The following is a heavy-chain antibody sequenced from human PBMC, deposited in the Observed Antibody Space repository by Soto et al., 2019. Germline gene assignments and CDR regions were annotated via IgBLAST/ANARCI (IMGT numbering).Heavy chain of an antibody. CDR3: ARDGAGLPDYYGMGV. V-gene: IGHV1-18*04. CDR2: ISAYNGNT. D-gene: IGHD6-19*01. Sequence: ASVKVSCKASGYTFTSYGISWVRQAPGQGLEWMGWISAYNGNTNYAQKLQGRVTMTTDTSTSTAYMELRSLRSDDTAVYYCARDGAGLPDYYGMGVWGQGTTVTVSS. J-gene: IGHJ6*01. CDR1: GYTFTSYG.